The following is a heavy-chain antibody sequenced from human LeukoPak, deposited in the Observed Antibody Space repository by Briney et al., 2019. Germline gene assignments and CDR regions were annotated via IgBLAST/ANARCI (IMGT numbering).Heavy chain of an antibody. CDR3: ASRKLGNDY. Sequence: PSETLSLTCAVSVGSISSSNWWSWVRQPPGKGLEWIGEIYHSGSINYKSSLKSRVTISVDKSKNQFSLKLSSVTAADTAVYYCASRKLGNDYWGQGTLVTVSS. J-gene: IGHJ4*02. D-gene: IGHD7-27*01. CDR1: VGSISSSNW. CDR2: IYHSGSI. V-gene: IGHV4-4*02.